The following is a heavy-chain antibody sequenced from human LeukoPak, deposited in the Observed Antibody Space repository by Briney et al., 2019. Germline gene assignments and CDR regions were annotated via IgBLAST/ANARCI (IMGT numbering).Heavy chain of an antibody. V-gene: IGHV4-39*07. D-gene: IGHD4-17*01. J-gene: IGHJ4*02. Sequence: SQTLSLTCTVSGGSISSSSYYWGWIRQPPGKGLEWIGSIYYSGSTYYNPSLKSRVTISVDTSKNQFSLKLSSVTAADTAVYYCASDYGGLFDYWGQGTLVTVSS. CDR1: GGSISSSSYY. CDR3: ASDYGGLFDY. CDR2: IYYSGST.